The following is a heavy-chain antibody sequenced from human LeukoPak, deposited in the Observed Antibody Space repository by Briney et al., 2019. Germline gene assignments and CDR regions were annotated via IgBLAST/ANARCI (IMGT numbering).Heavy chain of an antibody. CDR3: ARDGVVAVPAPSSFMDV. CDR1: GFTFSSYE. D-gene: IGHD2-2*01. V-gene: IGHV3-48*03. Sequence: GGSLRLSCAASGFTFSSYEMNWVRQAPGKGLEWVSYISSSGSTIYYADSVKGRFTISRDNAKNSLYLQMNSLRAEDTAVYYCARDGVVAVPAPSSFMDVWGKGTTVTVSS. CDR2: ISSSGSTI. J-gene: IGHJ6*03.